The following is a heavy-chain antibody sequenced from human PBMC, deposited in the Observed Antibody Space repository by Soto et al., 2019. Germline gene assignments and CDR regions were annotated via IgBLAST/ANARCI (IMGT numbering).Heavy chain of an antibody. D-gene: IGHD3-16*01. CDR3: ARTDSNIRGGGQFDY. J-gene: IGHJ4*02. CDR2: INPSGGST. CDR1: GYTFDIFY. V-gene: IGHV1-46*02. Sequence: GAAVKVSCKASGYTFDIFYIHWVLQAPGLGLEWMGIINPSGGSTDYARRFQGRVTMTRDTSTSTVYMELNNLRSEDTAVYYCARTDSNIRGGGQFDYWGQGPLATVS.